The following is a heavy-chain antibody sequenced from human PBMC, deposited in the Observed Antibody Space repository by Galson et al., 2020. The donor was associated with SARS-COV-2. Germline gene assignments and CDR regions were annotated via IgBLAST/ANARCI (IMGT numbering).Heavy chain of an antibody. CDR1: AFTLSNNY. Sequence: GGSLRLSCAASAFTLSNNYMSWVRQAPGEGLEWVSVIYSRGTTYYADSVKGRFTIPRDNSKHTLYLQMNNLRAEDTAVYFCATHPSRGDWGQGTLVTVSS. V-gene: IGHV3-53*01. CDR2: IYSRGTT. CDR3: ATHPSRGD. J-gene: IGHJ4*02.